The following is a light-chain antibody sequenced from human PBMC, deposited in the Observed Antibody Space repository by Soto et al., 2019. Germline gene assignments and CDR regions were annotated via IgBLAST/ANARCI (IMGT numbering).Light chain of an antibody. CDR3: QQYGSAPYT. V-gene: IGKV3-20*01. Sequence: EIVLTQSPGTLSLSPGERATLSCRASQSVSSSFLAWYQQRPGLAPRLIMYDTSTRATGIPDRFSGSVSGTDFTLTISRLEPEDLAVYYCQQYGSAPYTFGQGTKLEIK. CDR1: QSVSSSF. CDR2: DTS. J-gene: IGKJ2*01.